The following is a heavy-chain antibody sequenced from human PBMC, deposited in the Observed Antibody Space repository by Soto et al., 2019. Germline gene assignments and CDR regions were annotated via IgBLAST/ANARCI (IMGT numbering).Heavy chain of an antibody. CDR1: GGSMSSGDYY. D-gene: IGHD3-10*01. CDR3: ARVLYYGSGTSDL. J-gene: IGHJ5*02. V-gene: IGHV4-30-4*01. Sequence: SETLSLTCTVSGGSMSSGDYYWGWIRHPPGGGLEWIGYIYYSGSAYYNPSLKSRVTLSVDTSQNQFSLKLNFVTAADTAVYYCARVLYYGSGTSDLWGQGTLVTVSS. CDR2: IYYSGSA.